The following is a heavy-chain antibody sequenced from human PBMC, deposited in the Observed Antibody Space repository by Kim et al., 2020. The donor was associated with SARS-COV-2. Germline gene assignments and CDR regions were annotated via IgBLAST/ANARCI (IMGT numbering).Heavy chain of an antibody. Sequence: SETLSLTCAVYGGSFSGYYWSWIRQPPGKGLEWIGEINHSGSTNYNPSLKSRVTISVDTSKNQFSLKLSSVTAADTAVYYCARGWLLWFGELPRYFDLWGRGTLVTVSS. CDR1: GGSFSGYY. V-gene: IGHV4-34*01. J-gene: IGHJ2*01. D-gene: IGHD3-10*01. CDR2: INHSGST. CDR3: ARGWLLWFGELPRYFDL.